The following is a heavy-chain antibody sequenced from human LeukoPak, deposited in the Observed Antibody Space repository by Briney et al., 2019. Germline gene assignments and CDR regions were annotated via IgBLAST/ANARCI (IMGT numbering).Heavy chain of an antibody. CDR1: GGSFSGNY. CDR2: ITHSGST. J-gene: IGHJ4*02. V-gene: IGHV4-34*01. Sequence: PSETLSLTCAVYGGSFSGNYWSWIRQPPGKGLEWIGEITHSGSTNYNPSLKSRVTISVDTSKNQFSLKLSSVTAADTAVYYCASGRYYDSSGYLATYYFDYWGQGTLVTVSS. CDR3: ASGRYYDSSGYLATYYFDY. D-gene: IGHD3-22*01.